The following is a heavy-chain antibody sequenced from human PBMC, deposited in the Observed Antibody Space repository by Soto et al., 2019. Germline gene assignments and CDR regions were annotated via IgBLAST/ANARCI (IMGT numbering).Heavy chain of an antibody. CDR1: GYSFTSYW. CDR3: ARSLHEQWLGHYMDV. V-gene: IGHV5-51*01. J-gene: IGHJ6*03. D-gene: IGHD6-19*01. CDR2: IYPGDSDT. Sequence: GESLKISCKGSGYSFTSYWIGWVRQMPGKGLEWMGIIYPGDSDTRYSPSFQGQVTISADKSISTAYLQWSSLKASDTAMYYCARSLHEQWLGHYMDVWGKGTTVTVSS.